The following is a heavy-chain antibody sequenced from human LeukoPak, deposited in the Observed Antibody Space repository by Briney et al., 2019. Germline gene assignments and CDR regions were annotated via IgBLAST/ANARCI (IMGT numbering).Heavy chain of an antibody. CDR3: ARERGYYDRSGYYFGQYALDV. J-gene: IGHJ6*02. Sequence: ASVKVSCMASGYVFTGYYIHWVRQAPGQGLEWMGRINADGGRANYAQKFQGRVTMTRDMSLNTAYMVLSRLTSDDTAVYYCARERGYYDRSGYYFGQYALDVWGQGTTVTVSS. V-gene: IGHV1-2*06. CDR1: GYVFTGYY. CDR2: INADGGRA. D-gene: IGHD3-22*01.